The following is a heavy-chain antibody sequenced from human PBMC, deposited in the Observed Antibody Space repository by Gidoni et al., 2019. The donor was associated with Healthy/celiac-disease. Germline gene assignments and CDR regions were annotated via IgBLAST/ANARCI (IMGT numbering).Heavy chain of an antibody. CDR2: ISGSGGST. Sequence: EVQLLESGGGLVQPGGSLRLSCSASGFPFSRDAMSWGRQAPGKGLEWVSAISGSGGSTDYADSEKGRFTISRDNSKNTLYLQMNSLRAEDTAVYYCARTLSDTFYYYGMDVWGQGTTVTVSS. CDR1: GFPFSRDA. D-gene: IGHD5-18*01. CDR3: ARTLSDTFYYYGMDV. J-gene: IGHJ6*02. V-gene: IGHV3-23*01.